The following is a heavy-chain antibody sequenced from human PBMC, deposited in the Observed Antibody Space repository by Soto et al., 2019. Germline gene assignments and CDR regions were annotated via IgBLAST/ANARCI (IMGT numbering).Heavy chain of an antibody. CDR3: TTDVAGAHFYGTPDH. D-gene: IGHD3-10*01. CDR2: IQRNTDGGTT. J-gene: IGHJ4*02. V-gene: IGHV3-15*01. CDR1: GFTLSNAW. Sequence: GGSLRLSCAASGFTLSNAWMSWVRQAPGKGLEWVGRIQRNTDGGTTDYAAPVKGRFTVSRDDSKNTLYLQLNSLQTEDTAVYYCTTDVAGAHFYGTPDHWGQGTLVTVSA.